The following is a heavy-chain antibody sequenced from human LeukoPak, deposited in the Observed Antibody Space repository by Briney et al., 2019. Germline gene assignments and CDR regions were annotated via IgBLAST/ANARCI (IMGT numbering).Heavy chain of an antibody. Sequence: ASVKVSCKASGYPFINYDIKWVRQATGQGLEWMGRMNPNSGNRGYAQKFQGRVSMTRDTSVSTAYMELSSLTPEDTAVYYCARVHDYNDRPFFHYGMDVWGQGTTVIVS. J-gene: IGHJ6*02. CDR2: MNPNSGNR. V-gene: IGHV1-8*01. CDR1: GYPFINYD. CDR3: ARVHDYNDRPFFHYGMDV. D-gene: IGHD4-11*01.